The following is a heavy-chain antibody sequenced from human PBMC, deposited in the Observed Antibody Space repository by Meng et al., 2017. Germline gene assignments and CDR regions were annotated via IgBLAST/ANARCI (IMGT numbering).Heavy chain of an antibody. D-gene: IGHD6-13*01. CDR2: IKQDGSEK. J-gene: IGHJ4*02. V-gene: IGHV3-7*01. Sequence: GESLKISCAASGFTFSSYWMSWVRQAPGKGLEWVANIKQDGSEKYYVDSVKGRFTISRDNAKNSLYQQMNSLRSEDTAVYYCARADSCSWYSQPYFDYWGQGTLVTVSS. CDR1: GFTFSSYW. CDR3: ARADSCSWYSQPYFDY.